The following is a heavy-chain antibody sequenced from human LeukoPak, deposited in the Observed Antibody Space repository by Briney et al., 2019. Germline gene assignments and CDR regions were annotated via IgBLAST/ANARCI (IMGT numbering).Heavy chain of an antibody. D-gene: IGHD2-2*01. V-gene: IGHV3-23*01. CDR2: ISGSGLST. CDR1: GFTFSSYA. CDR3: AKSALYCSSTSCYLFDY. J-gene: IGHJ4*02. Sequence: PGGXLXXSCAASGFTFSSYAMSWVRQAPGKGLEWVSAISGSGLSTYYSHSVKGRFTLSRDNSKNTLYLQMNSLRAEDTAVYYCAKSALYCSSTSCYLFDYWGQGTLVTVSS.